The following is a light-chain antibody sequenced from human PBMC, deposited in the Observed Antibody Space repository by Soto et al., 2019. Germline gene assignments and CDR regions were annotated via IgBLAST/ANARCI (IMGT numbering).Light chain of an antibody. V-gene: IGLV2-14*01. CDR2: EVS. CDR1: SDDVGGYNY. CDR3: SSYTRSSTWV. Sequence: QSALTQPASVSGSPGQSITISCTGTSDDVGGYNYVSWYQQYPGKAPQPIIYEVSNRPSGVSNRFSGSKSVNTASLTISGLRAEDEADYYCSSYTRSSTWVFGGGTKLTVL. J-gene: IGLJ3*02.